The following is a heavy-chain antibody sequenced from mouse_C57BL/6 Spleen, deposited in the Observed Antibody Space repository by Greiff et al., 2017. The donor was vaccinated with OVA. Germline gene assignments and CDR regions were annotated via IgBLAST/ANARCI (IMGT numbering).Heavy chain of an antibody. CDR3: ARSYNYGSWYFDV. V-gene: IGHV1-80*01. D-gene: IGHD1-1*01. Sequence: QVQLQQSGAELVKPGASVKISCKASGYAFSSYWMNWVKQRPGKGLEWIGQIYPGDGDTNYNGKFKGKATLTADKSSSTAYMQLSSLTSEDAAVYVCARSYNYGSWYFDVWGTGTTVTVSS. CDR1: GYAFSSYW. J-gene: IGHJ1*03. CDR2: IYPGDGDT.